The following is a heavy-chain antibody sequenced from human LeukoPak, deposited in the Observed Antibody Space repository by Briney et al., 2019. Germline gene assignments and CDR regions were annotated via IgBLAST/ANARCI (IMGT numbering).Heavy chain of an antibody. V-gene: IGHV4-34*01. CDR2: INHSGST. CDR1: GGSFSGYY. CDR3: ARRGIAARRGPFDY. Sequence: SETLSLTCAAYGGSFSGYYWSWIRQPPGKGLEWIGEINHSGSTNYNPSLKSRVTISVDTSKNQFSLKLSSVTAADTAVYYCARRGIAARRGPFDYWGQGTLVTVSS. D-gene: IGHD6-6*01. J-gene: IGHJ4*02.